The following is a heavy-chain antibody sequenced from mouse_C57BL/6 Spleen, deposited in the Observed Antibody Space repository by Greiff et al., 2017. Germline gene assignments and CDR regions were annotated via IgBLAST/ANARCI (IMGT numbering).Heavy chain of an antibody. CDR1: GFTFSDYG. V-gene: IGHV5-17*01. CDR2: ISSGSSTI. J-gene: IGHJ2*01. CDR3: ARQVYYEYDGYIDY. D-gene: IGHD2-4*01. Sequence: EVQLVESGGGLVKPGGSLKLSCAASGFTFSDYGMHWVRQAPEKGLEWVAYISSGSSTIYYADTVKGRFTISRDTAKNTLFLQMTSLRSEDTAMYYCARQVYYEYDGYIDYWGQGTTLTVSS.